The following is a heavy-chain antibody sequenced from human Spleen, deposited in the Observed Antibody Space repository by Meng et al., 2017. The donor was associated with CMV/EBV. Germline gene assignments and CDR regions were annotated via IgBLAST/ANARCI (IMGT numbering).Heavy chain of an antibody. J-gene: IGHJ4*02. CDR2: ISSSGSTI. V-gene: IGHV3-11*01. CDR1: GFTFSDYY. D-gene: IGHD5-24*01. Sequence: FGFTFSDYYMSWIRQAPGKGLEWVSYISSSGSTIYYADSVKGRFTISRDNAKNSLYLQMNSLRAEDTAVYYCARDGSEGYNFDFDYWGQGTLVTVSS. CDR3: ARDGSEGYNFDFDY.